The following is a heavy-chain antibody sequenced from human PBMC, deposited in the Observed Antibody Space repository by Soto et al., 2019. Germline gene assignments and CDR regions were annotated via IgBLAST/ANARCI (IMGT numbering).Heavy chain of an antibody. V-gene: IGHV3-23*01. Sequence: EVHLLESGGGLVQPGGSLRLSCVASGLTSSTYAMSWVRQAPGKGLEWVSGISGSGISTYYADSVKGRFTIARDNAKGPTSLQMSSLRGEDTAIYYCAEERRGLDGTSCVGNDGLDVWGQGTMVTVSS. CDR2: ISGSGIST. D-gene: IGHD6-6*01. CDR3: AEERRGLDGTSCVGNDGLDV. CDR1: GLTSSTYA. J-gene: IGHJ3*01.